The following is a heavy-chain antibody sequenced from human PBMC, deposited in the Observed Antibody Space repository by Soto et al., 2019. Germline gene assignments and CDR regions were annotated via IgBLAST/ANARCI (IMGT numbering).Heavy chain of an antibody. J-gene: IGHJ3*02. V-gene: IGHV1-46*01. CDR3: ARVAVAGFWSGYYDAFDI. CDR2: INPSGGST. CDR1: RYTFTSYY. D-gene: IGHD3-3*01. Sequence: SGKVSFKASRYTFTSYYMHWVRQAPGQGLEWMGIINPSGGSTSYAQKFQGRVTMTRDTSTSTVYMELSSLRSEDTAVYYCARVAVAGFWSGYYDAFDIWGQGTMVTVSS.